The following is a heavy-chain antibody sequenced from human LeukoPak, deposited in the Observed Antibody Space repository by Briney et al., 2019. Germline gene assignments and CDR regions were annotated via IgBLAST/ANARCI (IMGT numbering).Heavy chain of an antibody. Sequence: SGGSLRLSCAASGFTFSSYAMSWVRQAPGKGLEWVSAISGSGGSTYYADSVKGRFTISRDNSKNTLYLQMNSLRAEDTAVYYCAKALVVWFGEFYYFDYWGQGTLVTVSS. CDR1: GFTFSSYA. J-gene: IGHJ4*02. D-gene: IGHD3-10*01. V-gene: IGHV3-23*01. CDR2: ISGSGGST. CDR3: AKALVVWFGEFYYFDY.